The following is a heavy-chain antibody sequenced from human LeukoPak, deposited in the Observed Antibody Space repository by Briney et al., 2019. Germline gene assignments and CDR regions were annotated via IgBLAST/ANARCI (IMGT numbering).Heavy chain of an antibody. V-gene: IGHV4-61*05. D-gene: IGHD2-2*01. CDR3: ASMMYPHDAFDI. CDR2: IYTSGST. Sequence: SETLSLTCTVSGGSISSSSHYWSWIRQPPGKGLEWIGYIYTSGSTNYNPSLKSRVTISVDTSKNQFSLKLSSVTAADTAVYYCASMMYPHDAFDIWGQGTMVTVSS. CDR1: GGSISSSSHY. J-gene: IGHJ3*02.